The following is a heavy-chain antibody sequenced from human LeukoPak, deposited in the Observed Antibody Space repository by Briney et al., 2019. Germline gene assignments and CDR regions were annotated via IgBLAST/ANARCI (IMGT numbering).Heavy chain of an antibody. J-gene: IGHJ4*02. V-gene: IGHV4-30-2*02. CDR3: ASSKGYYDFWSGPLYFDY. Sequence: PSETLSLTCAVSGGSISSGGYSWSWIRQPPGKGLEWIGYIYHSGSTYYNPSLKSRVTISVDTSKNQFSLKLSSMTAADTAVYYCASSKGYYDFWSGPLYFDYWGQGTLVTVSS. D-gene: IGHD3-3*01. CDR2: IYHSGST. CDR1: GGSISSGGYS.